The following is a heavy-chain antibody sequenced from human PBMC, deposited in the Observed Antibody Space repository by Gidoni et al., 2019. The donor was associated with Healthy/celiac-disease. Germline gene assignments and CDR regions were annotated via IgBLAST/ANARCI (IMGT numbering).Heavy chain of an antibody. CDR2: IWYDGSNK. CDR1: GITFSSYG. Sequence: QVQLVESGGGVVQPGRSVRLPCAASGITFSSYGMPWVRQAPGKGLEWVAVIWYDGSNKYYADSVKGRFTISRDNSKNTLYLQMNSLRAEDTAVYYCARDIDYWGQGTLVTVSS. J-gene: IGHJ4*02. V-gene: IGHV3-33*01. CDR3: ARDIDY.